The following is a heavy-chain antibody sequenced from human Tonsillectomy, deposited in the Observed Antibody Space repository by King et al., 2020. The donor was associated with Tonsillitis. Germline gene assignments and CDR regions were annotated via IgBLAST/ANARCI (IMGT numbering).Heavy chain of an antibody. CDR3: ARGGIGSGWYPFDY. V-gene: IGHV3-7*03. CDR2: IKQDGSEK. Sequence: VQLVESGGGLVQPGGSLRLSCAASGFTFSSYCISWVRQAPGKGLEWVANIKQDGSEKYYVDSVKGRFPISRDNAKNSLYLQMNSLRAEDTAVYYCARGGIGSGWYPFDYWGQGTLVTVSS. CDR1: GFTFSSYC. J-gene: IGHJ4*02. D-gene: IGHD6-19*01.